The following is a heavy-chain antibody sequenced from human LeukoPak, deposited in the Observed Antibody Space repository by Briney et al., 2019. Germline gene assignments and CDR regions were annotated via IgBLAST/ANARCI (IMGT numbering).Heavy chain of an antibody. CDR3: AKDQFRPMVRGVITYYYHGMDV. CDR2: ISYDGRDK. V-gene: IGHV3-30*18. Sequence: PGRSLRLSCAASGFTFRGYGMHWVRQAPGKGLEWVAVISYDGRDKYYADSVKGRFTVSGDNSRNTLFLQMNSLRAEDTAVYCCAKDQFRPMVRGVITYYYHGMDVWGKGTTVTVSS. D-gene: IGHD3-10*01. CDR1: GFTFRGYG. J-gene: IGHJ6*04.